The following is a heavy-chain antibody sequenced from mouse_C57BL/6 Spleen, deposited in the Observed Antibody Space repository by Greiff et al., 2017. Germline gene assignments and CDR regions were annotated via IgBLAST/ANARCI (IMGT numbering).Heavy chain of an antibody. J-gene: IGHJ1*03. D-gene: IGHD1-1*01. CDR1: GYAFSSYW. CDR2: IYPGDGDT. CDR3: ARSDYYCSSGYFDV. Sequence: QVQLQQSGAELVKPGASVKISCKASGYAFSSYWMNWVKQRPGKGLEWIGQIYPGDGDTNYNGKVKGKATLTADKSSSTAYMQLSSLTTEDSAVYFCARSDYYCSSGYFDVWGTGTTVTVSS. V-gene: IGHV1-80*01.